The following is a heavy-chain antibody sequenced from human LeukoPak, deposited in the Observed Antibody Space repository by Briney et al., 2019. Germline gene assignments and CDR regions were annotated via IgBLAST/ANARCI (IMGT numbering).Heavy chain of an antibody. Sequence: PGRSLRLSCAASGFTFSSYGMHWVRQAPGKGLEWVAVIWYDGSNKYYADSVKGRFTISRDNSKNTVYLQMNSLRVDDTAVYYCARAPPGRKGYNPYYFDYWGQGTRVTVSS. V-gene: IGHV3-33*01. D-gene: IGHD5-24*01. J-gene: IGHJ4*02. CDR1: GFTFSSYG. CDR3: ARAPPGRKGYNPYYFDY. CDR2: IWYDGSNK.